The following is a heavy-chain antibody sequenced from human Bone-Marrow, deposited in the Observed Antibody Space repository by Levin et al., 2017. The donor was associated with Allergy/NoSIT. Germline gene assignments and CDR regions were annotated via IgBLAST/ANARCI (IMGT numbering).Heavy chain of an antibody. D-gene: IGHD1-26*01. Sequence: GSLRLSCTVSGGSVSSGSYYWNWIRQPPGKGLEWIGHMYYSGSTNYNPSLKSRVTILVDTSKNQFSLKLSSVTAADTAVYYCARDQSGWELESDDPFDIWGQGTMVTVSS. J-gene: IGHJ3*02. CDR3: ARDQSGWELESDDPFDI. V-gene: IGHV4-61*01. CDR2: MYYSGST. CDR1: GGSVSSGSYY.